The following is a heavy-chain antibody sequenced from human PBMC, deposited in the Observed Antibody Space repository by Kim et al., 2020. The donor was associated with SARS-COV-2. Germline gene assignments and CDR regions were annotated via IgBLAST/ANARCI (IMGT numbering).Heavy chain of an antibody. V-gene: IGHV3-48*02. CDR3: ARGPPSLEMATAYFDY. CDR1: GFTFSSYS. Sequence: GGSLRLSCAASGFTFSSYSMNWVRQAPGKGLEWVSYISSSSSTIYYADSVKGRFTISRDNAKNSLYLQMNSLSDEDTAVYYCARGPPSLEMATAYFDYWGQGTLVTVSS. J-gene: IGHJ4*02. D-gene: IGHD5-12*01. CDR2: ISSSSSTI.